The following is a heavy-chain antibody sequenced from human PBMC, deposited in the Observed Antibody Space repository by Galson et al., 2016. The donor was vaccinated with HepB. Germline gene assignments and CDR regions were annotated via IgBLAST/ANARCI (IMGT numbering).Heavy chain of an antibody. CDR1: GGSIRDTFSY. D-gene: IGHD3-16*01. CDR2: VYYSGST. CDR3: ARNVSVFSAGVKYNYFDP. J-gene: IGHJ5*02. Sequence: ETLSLTCAVSGGSIRDTFSYWGWIRQSPGKGLEWIGSVYYSGSTHYNPSFRSRLAISVDTSKSEFSLRLDSVTAADTAVYYCARNVSVFSAGVKYNYFDPWGQGTLVTVSS. V-gene: IGHV4-39*01.